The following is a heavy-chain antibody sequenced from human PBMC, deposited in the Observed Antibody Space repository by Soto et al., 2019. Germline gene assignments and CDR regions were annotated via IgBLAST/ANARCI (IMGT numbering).Heavy chain of an antibody. J-gene: IGHJ4*02. Sequence: AGGSLRLSCAASGFIFGAHAMSWVRQAPGKGLEWVSAINWIGGSTNYADSMKGRFTISRDNAKNSLYLQMSSLRAEDTALYYCARHGGTPDLYFDYWGQGTPVTVSS. D-gene: IGHD3-16*01. V-gene: IGHV3-20*04. CDR2: INWIGGST. CDR1: GFIFGAHA. CDR3: ARHGGTPDLYFDY.